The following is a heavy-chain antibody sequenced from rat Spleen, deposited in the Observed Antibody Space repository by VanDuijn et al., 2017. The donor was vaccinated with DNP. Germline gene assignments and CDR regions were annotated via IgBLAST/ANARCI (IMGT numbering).Heavy chain of an antibody. CDR2: ISYSGTT. D-gene: IGHD1-2*01. CDR3: ARRDTAYSSYIYVGFDY. V-gene: IGHV3-1*01. Sequence: EVQLQESGPGLVKPSQSLSLTCSVTGYSITSNYWGWFRKFPGNKMEWIGHISYSGTTSYHPSLKSRISITRDTSKNQFFLQLSSVTTEDTATYYCARRDTAYSSYIYVGFDYWGQGVMVTVSS. CDR1: GYSITSNY. J-gene: IGHJ2*01.